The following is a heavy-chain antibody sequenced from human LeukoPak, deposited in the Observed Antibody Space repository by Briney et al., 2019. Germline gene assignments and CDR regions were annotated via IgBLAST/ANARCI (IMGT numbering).Heavy chain of an antibody. J-gene: IGHJ4*02. CDR1: GGSFSGYY. CDR2: INHSGST. D-gene: IGHD6-13*01. V-gene: IGHV4-34*01. CDR3: ARAPYSSSWPFDY. Sequence: SETLSLTCAVSGGSFSGYYWSWIRQPPGKGLEWIGEINHSGSTNYNPSLKSRVTISVDTSKNQFSLKLSSVTAADTAVYYCARAPYSSSWPFDYWGQGTLVTVSS.